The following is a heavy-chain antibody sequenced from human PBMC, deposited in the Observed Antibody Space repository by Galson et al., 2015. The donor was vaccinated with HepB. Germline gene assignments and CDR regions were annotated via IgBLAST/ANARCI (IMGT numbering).Heavy chain of an antibody. J-gene: IGHJ5*02. V-gene: IGHV5-51*01. D-gene: IGHD6-13*01. CDR2: IYPGDSDT. CDR1: GYSFTSYW. CDR3: ARLSIAAAQRTDNWFDP. Sequence: QSGAEVKKPGESLKISCKGSGYSFTSYWIGWVRQMPGKGLEWMGIIYPGDSDTRYSPSFQGQVTISADKSISTAYLQWSSLKASDTAVYYCARLSIAAAQRTDNWFDPWGQGTLVTVSS.